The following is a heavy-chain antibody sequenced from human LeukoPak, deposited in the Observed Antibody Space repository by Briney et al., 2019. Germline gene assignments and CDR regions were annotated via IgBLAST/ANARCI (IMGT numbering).Heavy chain of an antibody. CDR3: ARLAISDGMDA. V-gene: IGHV3-74*01. CDR1: GFTFSSNW. Sequence: GGSLRLSCAAPGFTFSSNWMHWVRQAPGKGPVWVSRINSDGSSTRYADSVKGRFTISRDNAKNTLYLQMNSLGAEDTAVYYCARLAISDGMDAWGQGTTVTVSS. CDR2: INSDGSST. J-gene: IGHJ6*02. D-gene: IGHD3-3*01.